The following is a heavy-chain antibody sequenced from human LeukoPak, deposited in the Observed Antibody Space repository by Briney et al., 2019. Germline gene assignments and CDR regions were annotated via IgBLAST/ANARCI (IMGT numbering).Heavy chain of an antibody. CDR1: GYTFTSYG. CDR2: IIPIFGTA. CDR3: ARAYSSSWYEVGY. J-gene: IGHJ4*02. Sequence: PGASVKVSCKASGYTFTSYGISWVRQAPGQGLEWMGGIIPIFGTANYAQKFQGRVTITADESTSTAYMELSSLRSEDTAVYYCARAYSSSWYEVGYWGQGTLVTVSS. D-gene: IGHD6-13*01. V-gene: IGHV1-69*13.